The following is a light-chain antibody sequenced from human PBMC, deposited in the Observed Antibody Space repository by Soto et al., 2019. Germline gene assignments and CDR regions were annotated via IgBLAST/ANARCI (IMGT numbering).Light chain of an antibody. V-gene: IGKV3-20*01. CDR3: QQYVSSSPVT. J-gene: IGKJ3*01. Sequence: EIVLTQSPGTLSLSPGERATLSCRASQSVSSSYLAWYQQKPGQAPRLLIYGASSRATGIPDRFSGSGYGTDFILTISRRELEDCGVDYCQQYVSSSPVTFGPGKKMDIK. CDR1: QSVSSSY. CDR2: GAS.